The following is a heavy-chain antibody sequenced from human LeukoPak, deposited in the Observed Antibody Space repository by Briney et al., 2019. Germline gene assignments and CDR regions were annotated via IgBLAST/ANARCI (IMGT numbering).Heavy chain of an antibody. J-gene: IGHJ6*03. V-gene: IGHV4-4*07. D-gene: IGHD5-18*01. CDR2: IYTSGST. CDR3: ARVGSYGYYYYYMDV. CDR1: GGSISSYY. Sequence: SETLSLTCTVSGGSISSYYWSWIRQPAGKGLEWIGRIYTSGSTNYNPSPKSRVTISVDTSKNQFSLKLSSVTAADTAVYYCARVGSYGYYYYYMDVWGKGTTVTVSS.